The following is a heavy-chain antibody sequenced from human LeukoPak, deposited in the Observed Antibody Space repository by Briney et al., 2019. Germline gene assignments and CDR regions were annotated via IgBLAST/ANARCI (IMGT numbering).Heavy chain of an antibody. Sequence: GGSLRLSCAASGFTVSSNYMSWVRQAPGKGLEWVSVIYSGGSTYYADSVKGRFTISRDNSKNTLYLQMNSLRAADTAVYYCARVYLDFGDYGDLRGNYYYYMDVWGKGTTVTVSS. J-gene: IGHJ6*03. CDR3: ARVYLDFGDYGDLRGNYYYYMDV. V-gene: IGHV3-53*01. CDR2: IYSGGST. CDR1: GFTVSSNY. D-gene: IGHD4-17*01.